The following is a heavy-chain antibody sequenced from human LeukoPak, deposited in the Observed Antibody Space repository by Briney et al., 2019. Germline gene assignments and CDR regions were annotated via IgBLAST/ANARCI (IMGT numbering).Heavy chain of an antibody. CDR2: IYNSGST. Sequence: PSETLSLTCTVSGGSISSGDYYWSWIRQHPGKGLEWIGYIYNSGSTYYNPSLKSRLSISVDTSKNQFSLKLSSVTAADTAVYYCAREYYYDSSGFYSHDAFDIWGQGTMVTVSS. J-gene: IGHJ3*02. V-gene: IGHV4-31*03. CDR1: GGSISSGDYY. D-gene: IGHD3-22*01. CDR3: AREYYYDSSGFYSHDAFDI.